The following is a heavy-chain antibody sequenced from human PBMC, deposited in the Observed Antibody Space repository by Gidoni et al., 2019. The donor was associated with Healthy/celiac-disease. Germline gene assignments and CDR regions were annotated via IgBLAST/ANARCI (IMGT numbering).Heavy chain of an antibody. CDR1: GFTFGSYG. V-gene: IGHV3-30*18. J-gene: IGHJ6*03. CDR2: ISYDGSNK. CDR3: AKGGQLVRDYYYMDV. D-gene: IGHD6-13*01. Sequence: QVQLVESGGGVVQPGRSMRLSCAASGFTFGSYGMHWVRQAPGKGLEWVAVISYDGSNKYYADSVKGRFTISRDNSKNTLYLQMNSLRAEDTAVYYCAKGGQLVRDYYYMDVWGKGTTVTVSS.